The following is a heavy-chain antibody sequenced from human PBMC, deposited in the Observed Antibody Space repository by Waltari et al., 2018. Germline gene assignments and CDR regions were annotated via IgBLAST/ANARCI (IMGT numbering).Heavy chain of an antibody. J-gene: IGHJ5*01. D-gene: IGHD6-19*01. Sequence: QLQLQESGPGLVKPSETLSLTCTVPGCSICSSIYYWGWIRQPPGKGLEWIGSIYYSGSTYYNPSLKRRVTISVDTSKTQFSLKLSSVTAADTAVYYCARYSSGWYASWGQGTLVTVSS. V-gene: IGHV4-39*07. CDR1: GCSICSSIYY. CDR3: ARYSSGWYAS. CDR2: IYYSGST.